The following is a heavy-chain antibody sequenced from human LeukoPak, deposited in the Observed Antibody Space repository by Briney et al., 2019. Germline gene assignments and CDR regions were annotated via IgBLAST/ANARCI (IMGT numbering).Heavy chain of an antibody. D-gene: IGHD5-24*01. CDR1: GFPFSSYW. CDR3: TRVGYIDEGIDC. Sequence: GGSLRLSCVASGFPFSSYWMTWVRQAPGKGLEWVANIKRDGSKKSYVDSVKGRFTISRDNAKNSLYLQMNSLRAEDTAIYYCTRVGYIDEGIDCWGQGTLVTVSS. J-gene: IGHJ4*02. V-gene: IGHV3-7*04. CDR2: IKRDGSKK.